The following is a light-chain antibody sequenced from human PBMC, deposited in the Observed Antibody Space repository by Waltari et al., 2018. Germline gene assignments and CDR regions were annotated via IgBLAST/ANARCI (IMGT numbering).Light chain of an antibody. V-gene: IGKV1D-8*03. CDR3: QHYYNFPWT. J-gene: IGKJ1*01. CDR2: GAS. Sequence: VIWMTQSPSLLSASPGDRVTITCRMSHGISTYLAWYPQKPGRAPDLLIYGASILHSGVPSRFSGSGSGTDFTLTISSLQSEDVATYYCQHYYNFPWTFGQGTKVEIK. CDR1: HGISTY.